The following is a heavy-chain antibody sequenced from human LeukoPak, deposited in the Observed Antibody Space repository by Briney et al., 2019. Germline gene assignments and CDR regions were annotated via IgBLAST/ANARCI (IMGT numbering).Heavy chain of an antibody. CDR2: INHSGST. CDR1: GGSFSGYY. D-gene: IGHD2-2*01. J-gene: IGHJ6*02. CDR3: ARNGCSSTSCYYYYYYGMDV. Sequence: PSETLSLTCAVYGGSFSGYYWSWIRQPPGKGLEWIGEINHSGSTNYNPSLKSRVTISVDTPKNQFSLKLSSVTAADTAVYYCARNGCSSTSCYYYYYYGMDVWGQGATVTVSS. V-gene: IGHV4-34*01.